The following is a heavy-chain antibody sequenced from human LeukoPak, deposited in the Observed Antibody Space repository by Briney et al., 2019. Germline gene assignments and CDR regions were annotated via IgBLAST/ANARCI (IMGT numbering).Heavy chain of an antibody. CDR2: MNPNSGNT. D-gene: IGHD2-21*01. CDR1: GYTFTSYD. V-gene: IGHV1-8*02. Sequence: ASVKVSCKASGYTFTSYDINWVRQATGQGLEWMGWMNPNSGNTGYAQKFQGRVTMTTDTSTSTAYMELRSLRSDDTAVYYCARLIYYYYMDVWGKGTTVTISS. CDR3: ARLIYYYYMDV. J-gene: IGHJ6*03.